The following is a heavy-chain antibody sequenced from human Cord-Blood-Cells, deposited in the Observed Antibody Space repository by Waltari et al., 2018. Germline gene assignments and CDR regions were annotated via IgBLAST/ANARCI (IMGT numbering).Heavy chain of an antibody. CDR1: GLTVSSNY. CDR2: IYSGGST. V-gene: IGHV3-53*02. D-gene: IGHD1-7*01. J-gene: IGHJ3*02. CDR3: ARKGRSAGDNWNYAFDI. Sequence: EVQLVETGGGLIQPGGSLRLSCAASGLTVSSNYMRWVSQAPGKGLEWVSVIYSGGSTYYADSVKGRFTISRDNSKNTLYLQMNSLRAEDTAVYYCARKGRSAGDNWNYAFDIWGQGTMVTVSS.